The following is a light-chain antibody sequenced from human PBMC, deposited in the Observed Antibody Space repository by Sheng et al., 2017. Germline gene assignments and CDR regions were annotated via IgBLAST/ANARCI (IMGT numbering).Light chain of an antibody. Sequence: QSALTQPPSASGSPGQSVTISCTGTSRDVGASNYVSWYQQPPGKAPKLIIYEVNKRPSGVPDRFSGSKSGNTASLTVSGLQAEDEADYYCTSYVGSTSVVFGGGTTLTVL. CDR3: TSYVGSTSVV. CDR2: EVN. CDR1: SRDVGASNY. V-gene: IGLV2-8*01. J-gene: IGLJ2*01.